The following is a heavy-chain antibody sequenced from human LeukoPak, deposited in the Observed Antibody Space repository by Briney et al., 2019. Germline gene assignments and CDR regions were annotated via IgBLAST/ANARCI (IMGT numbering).Heavy chain of an antibody. Sequence: PGRSLRLSCAASGFTFDDYAMHWVRQAPGKGLEWVSGISWNSGSIGYADSVKGRFTISRDNAKNSLYQQMNSLRAEDTALYYCAKDRSGWLQSLFDYWGQGTLVTVSS. J-gene: IGHJ4*02. V-gene: IGHV3-9*01. CDR3: AKDRSGWLQSLFDY. CDR2: ISWNSGSI. CDR1: GFTFDDYA. D-gene: IGHD5-24*01.